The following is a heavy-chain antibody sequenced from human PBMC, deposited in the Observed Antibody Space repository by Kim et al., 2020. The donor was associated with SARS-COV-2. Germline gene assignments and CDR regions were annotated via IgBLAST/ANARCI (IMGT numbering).Heavy chain of an antibody. CDR3: AKDEGDIVATPRSGYYYYGMDV. J-gene: IGHJ6*02. D-gene: IGHD5-12*01. Sequence: GGSLRLSCAASGFTFSSYGMHWVRQAPGKGLEWVAVIWNDGSNKYYADSVKGRFTISRDNSKNTLYLQMNSLRSEDTAVYYCAKDEGDIVATPRSGYYYYGMDVWGQGTTVTVSS. CDR1: GFTFSSYG. V-gene: IGHV3-33*06. CDR2: IWNDGSNK.